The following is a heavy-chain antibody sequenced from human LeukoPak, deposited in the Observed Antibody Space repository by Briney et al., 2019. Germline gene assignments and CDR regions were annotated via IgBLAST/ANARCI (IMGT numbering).Heavy chain of an antibody. J-gene: IGHJ4*02. CDR2: ISSSSSYI. V-gene: IGHV3-21*01. D-gene: IGHD2-15*01. CDR1: GFTFTTHS. Sequence: GGSLRLSCAASGFTFTTHSMNWVRQAPGKGLEWVSYISSSSSYIYYVDSVRGRFTISRDNANNSLYLQMNSPRAEDTAVYYCARDRYCSAGSCRDYWGQGTLVTVSS. CDR3: ARDRYCSAGSCRDY.